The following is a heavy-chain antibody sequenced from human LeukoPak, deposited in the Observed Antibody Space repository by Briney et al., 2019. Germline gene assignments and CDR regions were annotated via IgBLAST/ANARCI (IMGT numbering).Heavy chain of an antibody. D-gene: IGHD6-19*01. CDR1: GFTFSSYW. Sequence: GGSLRLSCAASGFTFSSYWMHWVRQAPGKGLVWVSRINSDGSSTSYADSVKGRFTISRDNAKNTLYLQMNSLRAEDTAVYYCARPRTAVAGTSWFDPWGQGTLVTVSS. V-gene: IGHV3-74*01. CDR2: INSDGSST. CDR3: ARPRTAVAGTSWFDP. J-gene: IGHJ5*02.